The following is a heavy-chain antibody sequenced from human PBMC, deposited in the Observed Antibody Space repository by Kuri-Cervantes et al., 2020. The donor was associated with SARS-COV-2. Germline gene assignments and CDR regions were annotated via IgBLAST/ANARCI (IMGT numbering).Heavy chain of an antibody. D-gene: IGHD2-21*01. Sequence: SETLSLTCTVSGGSISSSSYYWGWIRQPPGKGLEWIGSIYYSGSTYYNPSLKSRVTISVDTSTNQFSLKLSSVTAADTAVYYCARERVGVHDYWGQGTLVTVSS. CDR3: ARERVGVHDY. V-gene: IGHV4-39*02. CDR1: GGSISSSSYY. J-gene: IGHJ4*02. CDR2: IYYSGST.